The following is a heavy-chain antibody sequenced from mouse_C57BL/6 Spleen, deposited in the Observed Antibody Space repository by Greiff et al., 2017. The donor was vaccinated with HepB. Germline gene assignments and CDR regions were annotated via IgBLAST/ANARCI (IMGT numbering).Heavy chain of an antibody. D-gene: IGHD1-1*01. CDR1: GYTFTDYN. Sequence: EVQLQQSGPELVKPGASVKIPCKASGYTFTDYNMDWVKQSHGKSLEWIGDINPNNGGTIYNQKFKGKATLTVDKSSSTAYMELRSLTSEDTAVYYCARGPSLLKGAWFAYGGQGTLVTVSA. CDR2: INPNNGGT. V-gene: IGHV1-18*01. CDR3: ARGPSLLKGAWFAY. J-gene: IGHJ3*01.